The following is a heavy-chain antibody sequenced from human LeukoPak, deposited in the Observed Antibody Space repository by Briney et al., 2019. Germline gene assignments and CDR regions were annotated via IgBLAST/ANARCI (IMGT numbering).Heavy chain of an antibody. CDR1: GFTFSSYG. CDR2: VWCDGNDK. Sequence: GGSLRLSCAASGFTFSSYGMHWVRQAPGKGLEWVAVVWCDGNDKYYADSVRGRFTISRDNSRYTLYLQMSSLRAEDTAVYFCARQYSNPYYHYMDVWGKGTTVTVSS. J-gene: IGHJ6*03. V-gene: IGHV3-33*01. CDR3: ARQYSNPYYHYMDV. D-gene: IGHD2/OR15-2a*01.